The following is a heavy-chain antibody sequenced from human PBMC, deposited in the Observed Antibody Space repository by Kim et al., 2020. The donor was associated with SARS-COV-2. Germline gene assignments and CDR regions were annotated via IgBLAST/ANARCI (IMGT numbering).Heavy chain of an antibody. V-gene: IGHV3-53*01. J-gene: IGHJ5*02. CDR1: GCTVSTDY. CDR2: FFSDSRT. CDR3: ARHDWFDP. Sequence: GGSLRLSCAASGCTVSTDYINCCRQAPGKGLEWIALFFSDSRTFYADSVKGRFTISRDDSRNTVYLEMNSLRPEDTAAYYCARHDWFDPWGHRTQVTVS.